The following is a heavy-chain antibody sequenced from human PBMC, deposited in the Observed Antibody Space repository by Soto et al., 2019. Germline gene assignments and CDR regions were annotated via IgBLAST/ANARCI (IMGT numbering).Heavy chain of an antibody. D-gene: IGHD2-2*01. V-gene: IGHV1-8*01. CDR2: MNPNSGNT. J-gene: IGHJ3*02. CDR1: GDPFSSYD. CDR3: ARGRDIVVVPAAQDAFDI. Sequence: ASVKVSCKASGDPFSSYDINWVRQATGQGLEWMGWMNPNSGNTGYAQKFQGRVTMTRSTSISTAYMELSSLRSEDTAVYYCARGRDIVVVPAAQDAFDIWGQGTMVTVSS.